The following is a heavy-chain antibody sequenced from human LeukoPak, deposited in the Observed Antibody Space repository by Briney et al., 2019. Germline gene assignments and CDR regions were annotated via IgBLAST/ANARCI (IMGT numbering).Heavy chain of an antibody. CDR1: RYSFASYY. J-gene: IGHJ4*02. CDR3: ARRIGRIAPAGGIDY. V-gene: IGHV5-51*01. D-gene: IGHD6-13*01. CDR2: IYPGDSDT. Sequence: GESLKISCQASRYSFASYYIAWVRQMPGKGLEWLGVIYPGDSDTRYSPSFQGRVTISTDKSINTAYLQWSSLKASDTAIYYCARRIGRIAPAGGIDYWGQGTLVIASS.